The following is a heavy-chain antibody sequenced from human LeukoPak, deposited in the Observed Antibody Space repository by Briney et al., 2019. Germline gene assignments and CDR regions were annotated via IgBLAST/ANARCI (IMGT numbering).Heavy chain of an antibody. V-gene: IGHV3-30*04. D-gene: IGHD2-21*02. J-gene: IGHJ3*02. CDR2: IASDGSHT. CDR3: ARKRQDTVIHPGAFVI. CDR1: GFTFSNYF. Sequence: PGGSLRLSCAASGFTFSNYFMHWVRQAPGKGLEWVADIASDGSHTFYVESVKGRFTISRDNSKNTLYLQMNSLRAEDTAVYFCARKRQDTVIHPGAFVIWGQGTRSPSLQ.